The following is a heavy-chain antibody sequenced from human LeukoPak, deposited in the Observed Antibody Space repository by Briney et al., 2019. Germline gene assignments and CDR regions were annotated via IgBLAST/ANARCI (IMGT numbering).Heavy chain of an antibody. CDR3: AKQLGYCSDGSCYFPY. D-gene: IGHD2-15*01. CDR2: ISNNGGYT. CDR1: GFTFSSYW. Sequence: GGSLRLSCAVSGFTFSSYWMHWVRQAPGKGLEWVSAISNNGGYTYYADSVQGRFTISRDNSKSTLCLQMNSLRAEDTAVNYCAKQLGYCSDGSCYFPYWGQGTLVTVSS. V-gene: IGHV3-23*01. J-gene: IGHJ4*02.